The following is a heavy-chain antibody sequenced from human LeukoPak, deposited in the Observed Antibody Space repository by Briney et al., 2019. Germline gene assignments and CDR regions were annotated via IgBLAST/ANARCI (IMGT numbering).Heavy chain of an antibody. CDR2: INPNSGGT. CDR3: AFGDYIYYFDC. J-gene: IGHJ4*02. CDR1: GYTFTRYY. D-gene: IGHD4-17*01. Sequence: ASIKVSCKASGYTFTRYYIHWGRQAPGQGLEWMGWINPNSGGTNYAQKFQGRVTMTRDTSISTAYMEMSRLRSDDTAVYYCAFGDYIYYFDCWGQGTLVTVSS. V-gene: IGHV1-2*02.